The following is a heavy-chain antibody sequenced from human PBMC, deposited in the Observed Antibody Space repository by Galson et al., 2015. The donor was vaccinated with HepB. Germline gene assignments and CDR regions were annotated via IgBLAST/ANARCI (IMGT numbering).Heavy chain of an antibody. V-gene: IGHV3-49*03. D-gene: IGHD1-26*01. J-gene: IGHJ4*02. CDR1: GFTFGDYA. Sequence: SLRLSCATSGFTFGDYAMSWFRQAPGKGLEWVGFIRSKAYGGTTEYAASVKGRFTISRDDSKSIAYLQMNSLKTEDTAVYYCSRGGSGSYVSFSRYWGQGTLVTVSS. CDR3: SRGGSGSYVSFSRY. CDR2: IRSKAYGGTT.